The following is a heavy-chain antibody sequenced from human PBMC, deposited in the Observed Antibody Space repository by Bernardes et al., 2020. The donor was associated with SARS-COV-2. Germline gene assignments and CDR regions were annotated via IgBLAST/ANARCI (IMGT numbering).Heavy chain of an antibody. CDR1: GFPFSSFG. D-gene: IGHD5-12*01. V-gene: IGHV3-33*01. J-gene: IGHJ4*02. Sequence: GSLRRSCAASGFPFSSFGMHWLLHAPGNGLEWVAVLWYDDSNTYYADSVKGRFTISRDNSKNSLYLHMNSLRAEDTAVYYCARVPISVYDSWIDYWGQGTLVTVSS. CDR2: LWYDDSNT. CDR3: ARVPISVYDSWIDY.